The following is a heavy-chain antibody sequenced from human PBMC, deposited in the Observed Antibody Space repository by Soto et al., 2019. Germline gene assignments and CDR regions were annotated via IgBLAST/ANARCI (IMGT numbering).Heavy chain of an antibody. V-gene: IGHV1-2*02. CDR3: VRNYCTHGVWVGENWLDS. CDR2: INPSSGGT. CDR1: GYSFTGYY. D-gene: IGHD3-10*01. J-gene: IGHJ5*01. Sequence: ASVKVSCKASGYSFTGYYMHWVRQAPGQGLEWLGWINPSSGGTKFAQKFPGRVPMTKDTSISTGYMELTSLRSDDTAVYYCVRNYCTHGVWVGENWLDSWGQGTQVTVS.